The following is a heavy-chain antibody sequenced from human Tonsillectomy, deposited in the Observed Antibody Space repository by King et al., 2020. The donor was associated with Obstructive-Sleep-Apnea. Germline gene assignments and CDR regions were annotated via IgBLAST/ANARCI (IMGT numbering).Heavy chain of an antibody. V-gene: IGHV3-23*04. CDR1: GFTFSSYA. D-gene: IGHD3-10*01. Sequence: VQLVESGGGLVQPGGSLRLSCAASGFTFSSYAMTWVRQAPGKGLEWGSAISGSGGSTFYPDSVKGRFTIYRENSKKTLYLQMNSLRGEDTAVYYCAKAGGSGTRWYFDYWGQGTLVTVSS. CDR3: AKAGGSGTRWYFDY. CDR2: ISGSGGST. J-gene: IGHJ4*02.